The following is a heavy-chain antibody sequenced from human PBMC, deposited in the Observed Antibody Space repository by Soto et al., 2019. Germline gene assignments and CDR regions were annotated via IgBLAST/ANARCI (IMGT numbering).Heavy chain of an antibody. V-gene: IGHV4-59*12. D-gene: IGHD2-21*01. Sequence: KTSETLSLTCTVSGGSISSYYWSWIRQPPGKGLEWIGYIYYSGSTYYNPSLKSRVTISVDTSKNQFSLKLSSVTAADTAVYYCARGDGYNPYYFDYWGQGTLVTVSS. CDR1: GGSISSYY. J-gene: IGHJ4*02. CDR2: IYYSGST. CDR3: ARGDGYNPYYFDY.